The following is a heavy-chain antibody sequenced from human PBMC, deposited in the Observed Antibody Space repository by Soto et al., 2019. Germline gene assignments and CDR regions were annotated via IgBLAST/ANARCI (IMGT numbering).Heavy chain of an antibody. CDR3: ARDMGGSSVYDGFDI. CDR2: VFYSGSA. CDR1: GGSISRGDYY. Sequence: PSETLSLTCTVSGGSISRGDYYWSWIRQPPGKGLEWVGYVFYSGSARYNPSLRSRVTISKDTAKNQFSLKVTSVTPADTAVYYCARDMGGSSVYDGFDIWGQGTMVTVTS. V-gene: IGHV4-61*08. J-gene: IGHJ3*02. D-gene: IGHD5-12*01.